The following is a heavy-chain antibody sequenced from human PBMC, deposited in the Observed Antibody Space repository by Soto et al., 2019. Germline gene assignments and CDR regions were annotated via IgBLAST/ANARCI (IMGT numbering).Heavy chain of an antibody. Sequence: GGSLRLSCAASGFTFSSYGMHWVRQAPGKGLEWVAVIWYDGSNKYYADSVKGRFTISRDNSKNTLYLQMNSLRAEDTAVYYCARADDGYYDSSGPDAFDIWGQGTMVTVSS. CDR1: GFTFSSYG. CDR3: ARADDGYYDSSGPDAFDI. CDR2: IWYDGSNK. D-gene: IGHD3-22*01. J-gene: IGHJ3*02. V-gene: IGHV3-33*01.